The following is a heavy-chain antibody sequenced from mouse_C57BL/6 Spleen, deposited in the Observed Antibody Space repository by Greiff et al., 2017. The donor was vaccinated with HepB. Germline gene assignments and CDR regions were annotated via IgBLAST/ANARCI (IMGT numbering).Heavy chain of an antibody. V-gene: IGHV1-82*01. D-gene: IGHD1-1*01. CDR1: GYAFSSSW. CDR2: IYPGDGDT. Sequence: VKLQESGPELVKPGASVKISCKASGYAFSSSWMNWVKQRPGKGLEWIGRIYPGDGDTNYNGKFKGKATLTADKSSSTAYMQLSSLTSEDSAVYFCARQDYYGSGDAMDYWGQGTSVTVSS. J-gene: IGHJ4*01. CDR3: ARQDYYGSGDAMDY.